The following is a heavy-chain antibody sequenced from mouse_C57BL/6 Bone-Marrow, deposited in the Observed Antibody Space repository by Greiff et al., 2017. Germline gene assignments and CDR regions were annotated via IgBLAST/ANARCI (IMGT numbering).Heavy chain of an antibody. J-gene: IGHJ2*01. CDR3: SSCDGNYFDF. Sequence: VQLPQSGAELVRPGASVKLSCPASGFNIKSDYMHWVKHRPEQGLEWIGWIDPENGDTEYASKFQGKANITAETSSNTAYLQLSSLTSEDTAVYYCSSCDGNYFDFWGQGTPLTVAS. V-gene: IGHV14-4*01. CDR2: IDPENGDT. D-gene: IGHD2-3*01. CDR1: GFNIKSDY.